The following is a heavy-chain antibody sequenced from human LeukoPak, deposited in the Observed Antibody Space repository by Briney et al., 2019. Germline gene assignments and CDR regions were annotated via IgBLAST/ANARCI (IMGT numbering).Heavy chain of an antibody. CDR3: AREVDDSSSDAFDI. J-gene: IGHJ3*02. CDR1: GLTFSSYT. Sequence: GGSLRLSCAASGLTFSSYTMHWVRQAPGKGLVWVSHINSDGRITSYADSVKGRFTISRDNAENRLYLQMNSLRAEDTAVYYCAREVDDSSSDAFDIWGQGTMVTVSS. CDR2: INSDGRIT. D-gene: IGHD3-22*01. V-gene: IGHV3-74*01.